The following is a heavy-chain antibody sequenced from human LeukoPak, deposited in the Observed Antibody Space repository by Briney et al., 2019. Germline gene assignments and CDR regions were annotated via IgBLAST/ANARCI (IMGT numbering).Heavy chain of an antibody. CDR2: IYHSGST. J-gene: IGHJ3*02. Sequence: SETLSLTCTVSGYSTSSGYYWGWIRQPPGKGLEWIGSIYHSGSTYYNPSLKSRVTLSMDTSNNQFSLNLNSVTAADTAVYYCARALWPTENAFDIWGQGTMVTVSS. CDR1: GYSTSSGYY. V-gene: IGHV4-38-2*02. CDR3: ARALWPTENAFDI.